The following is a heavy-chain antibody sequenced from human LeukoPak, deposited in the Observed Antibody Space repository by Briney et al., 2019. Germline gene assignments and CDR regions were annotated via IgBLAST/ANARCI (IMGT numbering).Heavy chain of an antibody. D-gene: IGHD6-6*01. CDR2: IHCSGSS. CDR3: ARGSIAARPPLL. J-gene: IGHJ4*02. V-gene: IGHV4-34*01. Sequence: SETLSLTCALYGGSFSGYYWTWIRQPPGKGLEWLGEIHCSGSSNHNPSLKSRLTISIDRSKNQFSLKLSSVTAADTAVYYCARGSIAARPPLLWGQGTLVTVSS. CDR1: GGSFSGYY.